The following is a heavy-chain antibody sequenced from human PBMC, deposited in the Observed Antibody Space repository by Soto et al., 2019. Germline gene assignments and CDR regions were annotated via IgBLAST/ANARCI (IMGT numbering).Heavy chain of an antibody. CDR1: GFTFSMYD. CDR2: IGTAGDT. D-gene: IGHD3-3*01. V-gene: IGHV3-13*01. CDR3: AKLGSGYYTGLYFDF. Sequence: EVQLVESGGGLVQPGGSLRLSCAASGFTFSMYDMHWVRQATGKGLEWVSGIGTAGDTYYPGSVKGRFTISRENAKNSLYLQMNSLRAEDTAVYYCAKLGSGYYTGLYFDFWGQGTLVSVSS. J-gene: IGHJ4*02.